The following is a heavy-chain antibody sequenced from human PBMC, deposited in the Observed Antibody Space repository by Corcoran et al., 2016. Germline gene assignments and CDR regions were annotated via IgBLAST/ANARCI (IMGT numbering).Heavy chain of an antibody. V-gene: IGHV1-46*01. D-gene: IGHD2-15*01. CDR1: GYTFTSYY. CDR2: INPSGGST. J-gene: IGHJ4*02. CDR3: ARDLGGCSGGSCYPVY. Sequence: QVQLVQSGAEVKKPGASVKVSCKASGYTFTSYYMHWVRQAPGQGLEWMGIINPSGGSTSYAQKFQGRVTMTRDTSTSTVYMELSSLRSEDTAVYYCARDLGGCSGGSCYPVYWGQGTLVTVSS.